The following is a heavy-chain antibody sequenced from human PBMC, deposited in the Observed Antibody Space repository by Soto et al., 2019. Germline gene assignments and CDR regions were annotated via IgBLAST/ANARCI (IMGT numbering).Heavy chain of an antibody. V-gene: IGHV3-23*01. D-gene: IGHD1-1*01. CDR2: ISGSGGTA. CDR1: GFTFSSYA. CDR3: AKGRGQNWNFDY. J-gene: IGHJ4*02. Sequence: EVQLLESGGGSVQPGGSLRLSCAASGFTFSSYAMHWARRPPAKGLEWVSSISGSGGTAYYADSVKGRFSISRDSLVNTLYLQMNSLRAEDTAVYYCAKGRGQNWNFDYWGQGTLVTVSP.